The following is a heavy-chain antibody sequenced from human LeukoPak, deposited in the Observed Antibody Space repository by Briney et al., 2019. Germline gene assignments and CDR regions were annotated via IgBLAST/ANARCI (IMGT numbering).Heavy chain of an antibody. CDR1: GFTFSSYG. V-gene: IGHV3-30*18. J-gene: IGHJ4*02. CDR3: AKVGTSIAAAGEFDY. D-gene: IGHD6-13*01. CDR2: ISYDGSNK. Sequence: PGGSLRLSCAASGFTFSSYGMHWVRQAPGKGLEWVAVISYDGSNKYYADPVKGRFTISRDNSKNTLYLQMNSLGAEDTAVYYCAKVGTSIAAAGEFDYWGQGTLVTVSS.